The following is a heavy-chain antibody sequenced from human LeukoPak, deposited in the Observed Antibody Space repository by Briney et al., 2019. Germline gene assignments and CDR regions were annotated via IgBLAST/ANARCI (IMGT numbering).Heavy chain of an antibody. J-gene: IGHJ4*02. D-gene: IGHD2-15*01. CDR3: ARDLTRDCSGGSCYSVPLDY. Sequence: SVKVSCKASGGTFSSYAISWVRQAPGQGLEWMGRIIPILGIANYTQKFQGRVTITADKSTSTAYMELSSLRSEDTAVYYCARDLTRDCSGGSCYSVPLDYWGQGTLVTVSS. CDR1: GGTFSSYA. V-gene: IGHV1-69*04. CDR2: IIPILGIA.